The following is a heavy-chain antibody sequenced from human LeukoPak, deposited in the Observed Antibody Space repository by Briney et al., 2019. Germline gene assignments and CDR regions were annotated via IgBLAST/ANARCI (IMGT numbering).Heavy chain of an antibody. J-gene: IGHJ3*02. Sequence: SETLSLTCTVSGGFISSSSSYWGWIRQPPGKGLEWIGGIYYSGTTYYNPSLKSRVTISVDTSKNQFSLKLGSVTAADTAVYYCAGPRNSGSYFDAFDIWGQGTMVTVSS. CDR1: GGFISSSSSY. CDR3: AGPRNSGSYFDAFDI. D-gene: IGHD1-26*01. V-gene: IGHV4-39*01. CDR2: IYYSGTT.